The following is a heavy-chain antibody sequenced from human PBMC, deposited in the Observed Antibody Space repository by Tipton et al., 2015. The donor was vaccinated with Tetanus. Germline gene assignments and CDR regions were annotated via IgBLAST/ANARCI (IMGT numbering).Heavy chain of an antibody. J-gene: IGHJ4*02. D-gene: IGHD1-1*01. CDR1: GGSISTYY. CDR3: ARGVSRDWNGHYCDY. V-gene: IGHV4-59*08. CDR2: IYYRGST. Sequence: TLSLTCTVSGGSISTYYWSWIRQPPGKGLEWIGYIYYRGSTNYDPSLKSRVTMSVDTPKNQFSLKLSSVTAADTAVYYCARGVSRDWNGHYCDYWGQGALVTVSS.